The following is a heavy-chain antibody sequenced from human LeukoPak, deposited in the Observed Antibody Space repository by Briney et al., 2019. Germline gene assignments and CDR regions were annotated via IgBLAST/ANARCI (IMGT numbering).Heavy chain of an antibody. J-gene: IGHJ4*02. Sequence: SETLSLTCTVSGGSISSGSYYWSWIRQPAGKGLEWIGRIYTSGSTNYNPSLKSRVTISVDTSKNQFSLKLSSVTAADTAVYYCARERGGDYVWGSYRPLFDYWGQGTLVTVSS. CDR1: GGSISSGSYY. CDR3: ARERGGDYVWGSYRPLFDY. CDR2: IYTSGST. V-gene: IGHV4-61*02. D-gene: IGHD3-16*02.